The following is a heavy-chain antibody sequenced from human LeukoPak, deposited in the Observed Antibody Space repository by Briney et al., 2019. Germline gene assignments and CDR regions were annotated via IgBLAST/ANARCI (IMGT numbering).Heavy chain of an antibody. V-gene: IGHV3-9*03. CDR3: AKDIAAAGIYYFDY. CDR1: GFTFSSYW. D-gene: IGHD6-13*01. J-gene: IGHJ4*02. Sequence: GGSLRLSCAASGFTFSSYWMGWVRQAPGKGLEWVSGISWNSGSIGYADSVKGRFTISRDNAKNSLYLQMNGLRAEDMALYYCAKDIAAAGIYYFDYWGQGTLVTVSS. CDR2: ISWNSGSI.